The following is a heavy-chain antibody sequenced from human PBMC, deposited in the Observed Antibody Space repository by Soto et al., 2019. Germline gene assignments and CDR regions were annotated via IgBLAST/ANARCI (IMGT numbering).Heavy chain of an antibody. V-gene: IGHV4-39*01. D-gene: IGHD2-15*01. CDR2: IYYSGST. Sequence: QLQLQESGPGLVKPSETLSLTCTVSGGSISSSSYYWGWIRQPPGKGLEWIGSIYYSGSTYYNPSLKSRLTTSVDTSKNQFSLKLSSVTAADTAVYYCARHTPAISISDHWGQGTLVTVSS. J-gene: IGHJ4*02. CDR1: GGSISSSSYY. CDR3: ARHTPAISISDH.